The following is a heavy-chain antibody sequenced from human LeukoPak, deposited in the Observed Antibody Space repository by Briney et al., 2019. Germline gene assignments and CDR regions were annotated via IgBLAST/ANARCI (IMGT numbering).Heavy chain of an antibody. CDR1: GFTFSTYE. D-gene: IGHD4-11*01. CDR3: VRDGGTVTTGNWFDP. J-gene: IGHJ5*02. CDR2: ISSSGTTI. V-gene: IGHV3-48*03. Sequence: GGSLRLSCAASGFTFSTYEMNLVRQAPGKGLEWVSYISSSGTTIYYADPVKGRFTISRDNAYNSLYLQMNSLRAEDTAIYYCVRDGGTVTTGNWFDPWGQGTLVTVSS.